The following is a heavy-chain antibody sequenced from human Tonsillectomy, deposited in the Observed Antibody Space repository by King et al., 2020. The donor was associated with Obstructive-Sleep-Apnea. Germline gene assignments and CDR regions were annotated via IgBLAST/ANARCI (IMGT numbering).Heavy chain of an antibody. CDR2: IKSKTDGGTT. D-gene: IGHD1-26*01. J-gene: IGHJ4*02. CDR1: GFTFSNAW. Sequence: EVQLVESGGGLVKPGGSLRLSCAASGFTFSNAWMSWVRQAPGKGLEWVGRIKSKTDGGTTDYAAPVKGRCTISRDDSKNTLYLQMNSLKTEDTAVYYCTTDLLRVGATTVRLGPLNWGQGTLVTVSS. V-gene: IGHV3-15*01. CDR3: TTDLLRVGATTVRLGPLN.